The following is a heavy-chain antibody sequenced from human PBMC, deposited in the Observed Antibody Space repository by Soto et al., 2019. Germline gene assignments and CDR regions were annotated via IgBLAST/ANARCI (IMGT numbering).Heavy chain of an antibody. CDR2: IHSSGSI. Sequence: SETLSLTCTVSGGSISSDDYYWSWIRQAPGRGLEWIGYIHSSGSIYYNPSLKSRATMSIDTAGNQFSLKVSSVTVADTAVYYCARDLDGLHDDTSGPFPRPGWGQGTLVT. CDR1: GGSISSDDYY. V-gene: IGHV4-30-4*01. J-gene: IGHJ1*01. D-gene: IGHD3-22*01. CDR3: ARDLDGLHDDTSGPFPRPG.